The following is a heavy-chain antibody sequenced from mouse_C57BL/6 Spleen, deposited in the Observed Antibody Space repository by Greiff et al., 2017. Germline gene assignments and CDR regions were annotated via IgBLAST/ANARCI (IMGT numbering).Heavy chain of an antibody. V-gene: IGHV1-82*01. Sequence: QVQLQQSGPELVKPGASVKISCKASGYAFSSSWMNWVKQRPGKGLEWIGRIYPGDGDTNYNGKFKGKATLTADKSSSTAYMPLSSLTSEDSAVYFCAVYYDYSYWYFDVWGTGTTVTVSS. D-gene: IGHD2-4*01. J-gene: IGHJ1*03. CDR1: GYAFSSSW. CDR2: IYPGDGDT. CDR3: AVYYDYSYWYFDV.